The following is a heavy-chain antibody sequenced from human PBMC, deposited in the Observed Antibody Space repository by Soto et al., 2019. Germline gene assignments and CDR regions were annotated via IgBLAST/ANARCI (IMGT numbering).Heavy chain of an antibody. CDR3: AKALQWLVHFYGMDV. V-gene: IGHV3-23*01. J-gene: IGHJ6*02. CDR2: ISGSGGST. D-gene: IGHD6-19*01. CDR1: GFTFSSYA. Sequence: VGSLRLSCAASGFTFSSYAMSWVRQAPGKGLEWVSAISGSGGSTYYADSVKGRFTISRGNSKNTLYLQMNSLRAEDTAVYYCAKALQWLVHFYGMDVWGQGTTVTVSS.